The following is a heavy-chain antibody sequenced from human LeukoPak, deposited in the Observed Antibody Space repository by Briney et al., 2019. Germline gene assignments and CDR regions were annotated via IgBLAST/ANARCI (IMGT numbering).Heavy chain of an antibody. Sequence: GGSLILSCSASGFTFRSYAMHWVRQAPGKGQEYVSAINSNGGSTYYADSVKGRFTISRDNSKNTLYLQMRSLRAEDTAVYYCVNQISGWVYWGQGTLVTVSS. D-gene: IGHD6-19*01. CDR1: GFTFRSYA. V-gene: IGHV3-64D*08. CDR3: VNQISGWVY. J-gene: IGHJ4*02. CDR2: INSNGGST.